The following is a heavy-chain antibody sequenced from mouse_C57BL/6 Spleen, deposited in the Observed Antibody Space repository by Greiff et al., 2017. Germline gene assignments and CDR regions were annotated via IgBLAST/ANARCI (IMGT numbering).Heavy chain of an antibody. CDR2: IHPNSGTT. D-gene: IGHD1-1*01. CDR3: ERYDSGSSYYAMDY. J-gene: IGHJ4*01. CDR1: GYTFTSYW. V-gene: IGHV1-64*01. Sequence: VQLQQPGAELVKPGASVKLSCKASGYTFTSYWMHWVKQRPGQGLEWIGMIHPNSGTTNYNEKFKSKATLTVATSSSTAYMQLSSLTSEDSEDYYCERYDSGSSYYAMDYWGQGTSVTVSS.